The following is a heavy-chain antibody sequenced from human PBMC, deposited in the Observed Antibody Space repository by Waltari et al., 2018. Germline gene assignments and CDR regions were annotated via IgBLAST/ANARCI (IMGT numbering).Heavy chain of an antibody. CDR3: ATRGGRYCSGGSCTGNWFDP. D-gene: IGHD2-15*01. V-gene: IGHV1-3*01. Sequence: QVQLVQSGAEVKKPGASVKVSCKASGYTFTSYAMHWVRQAPGQRLEWMGWINAGNGNTKYSQKFQGRVTITRDTSASTAYMELSSLRSEDTAVYYCATRGGRYCSGGSCTGNWFDPWGQGTLVTVSS. J-gene: IGHJ5*02. CDR2: INAGNGNT. CDR1: GYTFTSYA.